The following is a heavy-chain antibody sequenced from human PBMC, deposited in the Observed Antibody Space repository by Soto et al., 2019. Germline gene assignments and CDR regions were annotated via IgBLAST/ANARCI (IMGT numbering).Heavy chain of an antibody. Sequence: EVQLLESGGGLVQPGGSLRLSCAASGFTFSSYAMSWVRQAPGKGLEWVSAISGTGVGTYYADSVKGRFTISRDNFKNTLYLQMNSLGAEDTDVYYCAKCMTTVTTFPFDIWGQGTMVTVSS. CDR3: AKCMTTVTTFPFDI. V-gene: IGHV3-23*01. CDR2: ISGTGVGT. J-gene: IGHJ3*02. D-gene: IGHD4-17*01. CDR1: GFTFSSYA.